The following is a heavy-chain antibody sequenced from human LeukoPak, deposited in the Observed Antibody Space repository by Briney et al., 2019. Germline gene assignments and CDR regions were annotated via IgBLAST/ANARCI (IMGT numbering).Heavy chain of an antibody. J-gene: IGHJ4*02. CDR3: AKLSFSGYFDY. CDR2: SSSCK. Sequence: SSSCKYYADSVKGRFTISRDNAKNSLYLQMNSLRAEDTALYYCAKLSFSGYFDYWGQGTLVTVSS. D-gene: IGHD3-22*01. V-gene: IGHV3-21*04.